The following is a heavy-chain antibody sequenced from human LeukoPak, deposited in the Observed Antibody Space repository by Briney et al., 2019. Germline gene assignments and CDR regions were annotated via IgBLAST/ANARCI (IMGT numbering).Heavy chain of an antibody. J-gene: IGHJ6*04. CDR1: GFTFSSYG. D-gene: IGHD3-10*01. Sequence: PGGSLRLSCAASGFTFSSYGMHWVRQAPGKGLEWVAVIWYDGSNKYYADSVKGRFTISRDNSKNTLYLQMNSLRAEDTAVYYCARANKKARGGCYYGMDVWGKGTTVTVSS. CDR2: IWYDGSNK. CDR3: ARANKKARGGCYYGMDV. V-gene: IGHV3-33*01.